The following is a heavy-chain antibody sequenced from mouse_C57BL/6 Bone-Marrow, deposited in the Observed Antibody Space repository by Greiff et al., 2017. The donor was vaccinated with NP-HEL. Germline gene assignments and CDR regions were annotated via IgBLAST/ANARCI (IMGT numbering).Heavy chain of an antibody. CDR1: GFTFRDAW. CDR2: IRNKANNHAT. CDR3: TTSYYYGSSYQFAY. D-gene: IGHD1-1*01. V-gene: IGHV6-6*01. J-gene: IGHJ3*01. Sequence: ESGGGLVQPGGSMKLSCAASGFTFRDAWMDWVRQSPEKGLEWVAEIRNKANNHATYYAESVKGRFTISRDDSKSSVYLQMNSLRAEDTGIYYCTTSYYYGSSYQFAYWGQGTLVTVSA.